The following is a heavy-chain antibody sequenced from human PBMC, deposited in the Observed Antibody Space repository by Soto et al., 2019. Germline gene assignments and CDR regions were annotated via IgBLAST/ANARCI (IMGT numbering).Heavy chain of an antibody. Sequence: QVQLQQWGAGLLKPSETLSLTCAVYGGSFSGYYWSWIRQPPGKGLEWIGEINHSGSTNYNPSLKSLVTISVDTSKNQFSLKLSSVTAADTAVYYCARGGYYCSGGSCYSFWFDPWGQGTLVTVSS. V-gene: IGHV4-34*01. CDR2: INHSGST. CDR3: ARGGYYCSGGSCYSFWFDP. D-gene: IGHD2-15*01. J-gene: IGHJ5*02. CDR1: GGSFSGYY.